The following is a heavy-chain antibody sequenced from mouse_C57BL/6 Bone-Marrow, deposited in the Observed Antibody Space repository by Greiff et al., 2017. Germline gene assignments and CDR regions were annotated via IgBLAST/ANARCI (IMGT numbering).Heavy chain of an antibody. CDR3: RLELLSDYYAMDY. D-gene: IGHD3-1*01. Sequence: VQLQQSGPELVKPGASVKMSCKASGYTFTDYYMHWVKQKPGKGLEWIGEIYPGSGNTYYNEKFKGKATLTADTSSSTAYMQLSSLTSEDSAVYFCARLELLSDYYAMDYWGQGTSVTVSS. CDR1: YTFTDYYM. V-gene: IGHV1-83*01. CDR2: YPGSGNTY. J-gene: IGHJ4*01.